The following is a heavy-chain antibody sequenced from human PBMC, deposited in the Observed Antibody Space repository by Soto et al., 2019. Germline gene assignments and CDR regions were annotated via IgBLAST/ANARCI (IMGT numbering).Heavy chain of an antibody. J-gene: IGHJ4*02. D-gene: IGHD6-19*01. CDR1: GFTFSDYY. CDR2: ISSSSSYT. V-gene: IGHV3-11*06. CDR3: ARDPDNSRGGQSRGDY. Sequence: QVQLVESGGGLVKPGGSLRLSCAASGFTFSDYYMSWIRQAPGKGLEWVSYISSSSSYTNYADSVKGRFTISRDNAKNSLYLQMNSLKAEDTAVYYCARDPDNSRGGQSRGDYWGQGTLVTVSS.